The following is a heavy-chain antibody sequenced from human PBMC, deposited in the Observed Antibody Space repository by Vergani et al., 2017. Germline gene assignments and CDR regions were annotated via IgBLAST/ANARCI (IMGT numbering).Heavy chain of an antibody. CDR1: GFTFSSYW. CDR3: ARDLVNIFWSGYLSGMDV. Sequence: EVHLVESGGGLVQPGGSLRLSCAASGFTFSSYWMSWVRQAPGKGLEWVANIKQDGSEKYYVDSVKGRFTISRDNAKNSLYLQMNSLRAEDTAVYYCARDLVNIFWSGYLSGMDVWGQGTTVTVSS. D-gene: IGHD3-3*01. J-gene: IGHJ6*02. V-gene: IGHV3-7*01. CDR2: IKQDGSEK.